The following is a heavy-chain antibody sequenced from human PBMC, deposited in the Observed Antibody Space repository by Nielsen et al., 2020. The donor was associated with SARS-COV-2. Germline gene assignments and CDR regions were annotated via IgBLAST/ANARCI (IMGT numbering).Heavy chain of an antibody. J-gene: IGHJ4*02. CDR3: AKRSGYGSGSILY. Sequence: GESLKISCAASGFTFSSYGMHWVRQAPGKGLEWVAVISYDGSNKYYADSVKGRFTISRDNSKNTLYLQMNSLRAEYTAVYYCAKRSGYGSGSILYWGQGTLVTVSS. CDR2: ISYDGSNK. CDR1: GFTFSSYG. D-gene: IGHD3-10*01. V-gene: IGHV3-30*18.